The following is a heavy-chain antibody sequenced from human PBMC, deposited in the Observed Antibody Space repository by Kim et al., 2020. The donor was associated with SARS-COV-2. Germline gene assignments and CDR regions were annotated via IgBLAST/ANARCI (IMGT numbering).Heavy chain of an antibody. Sequence: RRDYADPLQGRFTIPRDNSRTTLYLQMNSLRAEDTALYYCAKGVVAPIDYWGQGTLVTVSS. CDR2: RR. V-gene: IGHV3-23*01. J-gene: IGHJ4*02. CDR3: AKGVVAPIDY. D-gene: IGHD2-15*01.